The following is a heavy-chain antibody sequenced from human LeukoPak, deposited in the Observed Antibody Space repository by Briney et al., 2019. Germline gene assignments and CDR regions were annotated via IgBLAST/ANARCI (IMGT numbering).Heavy chain of an antibody. J-gene: IGHJ5*02. V-gene: IGHV4-39*07. CDR3: ARVFGGPVSRRFDP. Sequence: SETLSLTCTVSGGFISSSSYYWGWIRQPPGKGLEWIGSIYYSGSTYYNPSLKSRVTISVDTSKNQFSLKLSSVTAADTAVYYCARVFGGPVSRRFDPWGQGTLVTVSS. CDR1: GGFISSSSYY. D-gene: IGHD4-23*01. CDR2: IYYSGST.